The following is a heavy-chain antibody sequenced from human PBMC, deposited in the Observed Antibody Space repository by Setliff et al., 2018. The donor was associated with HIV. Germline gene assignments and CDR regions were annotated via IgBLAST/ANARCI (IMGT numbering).Heavy chain of an antibody. CDR3: AHSGGGTVNGMDV. CDR2: IDWDDDK. V-gene: IGHV2-70*12. Sequence: TLSLTCTVSGGSISSHSWNWIRQPPGKALEWLARIDWDDDKYYITSLKSRLTITKDTSKNQVVLTMTNMDPVDTATYYCAHSGGGTVNGMDVWGQGTTVTVSS. J-gene: IGHJ6*02. D-gene: IGHD4-17*01. CDR1: GGSISSHSW.